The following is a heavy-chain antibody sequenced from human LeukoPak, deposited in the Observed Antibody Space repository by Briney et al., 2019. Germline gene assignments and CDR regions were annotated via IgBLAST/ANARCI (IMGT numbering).Heavy chain of an antibody. CDR3: ARPTGATVTNDAFDI. CDR1: GYTFTSYA. D-gene: IGHD4-17*01. V-gene: IGHV1-3*01. Sequence: ASVKVSCKASGYTFTSYAMHWVRQAPGQRLEWMGWINAGNGNTKYSQKFQGRVTITRDTSASTAYMELSSLRSEDTAVYYCARPTGATVTNDAFDIWAQGTMVTVSS. J-gene: IGHJ3*02. CDR2: INAGNGNT.